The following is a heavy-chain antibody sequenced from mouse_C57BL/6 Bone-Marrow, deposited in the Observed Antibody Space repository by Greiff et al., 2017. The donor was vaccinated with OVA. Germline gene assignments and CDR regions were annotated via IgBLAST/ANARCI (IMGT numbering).Heavy chain of an antibody. Sequence: QVQLKQPGAELVKPGASVKLSCKASGYTFTSYWMHWVKQRPGQGLEWIGMIHPNSGSTNYNEKFKSKATLTVDKSSSTAYMQLSSLTSEDSAVYYCARCGLTFFAYWGQGTLVTVSA. CDR3: ARCGLTFFAY. CDR1: GYTFTSYW. J-gene: IGHJ3*01. CDR2: IHPNSGST. D-gene: IGHD3-1*01. V-gene: IGHV1-64*01.